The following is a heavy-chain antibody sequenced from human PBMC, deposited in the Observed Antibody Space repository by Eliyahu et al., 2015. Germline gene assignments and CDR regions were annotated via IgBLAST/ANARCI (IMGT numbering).Heavy chain of an antibody. V-gene: IGHV3-23*04. Sequence: EVQLVESGGGLVQPGGSLRLSXAASGFTFSSXSMSWVRQAPGKGLEWVSAISGSGGSTYYADXVKGRFTISRDNSKNTLYLQMNSLRAEDTAVYYCAKPMVRGVISIPLYFDYWGQGTLVTVSS. CDR2: ISGSGGST. J-gene: IGHJ4*02. CDR3: AKPMVRGVISIPLYFDY. D-gene: IGHD3-10*01. CDR1: GFTFSSXS.